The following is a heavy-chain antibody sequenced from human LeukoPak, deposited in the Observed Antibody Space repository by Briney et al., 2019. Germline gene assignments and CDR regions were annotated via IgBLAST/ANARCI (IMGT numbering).Heavy chain of an antibody. CDR3: ASLVRGVDY. Sequence: SVKVSCKASGFTFTSSAMQWVRQARGQRLEWIGWIVVGSGNTNYAQKFQGRVTITADKSTSTAYMELSSLRSEDTAVYYCASLVRGVDYWGQGTLVTVSS. V-gene: IGHV1-58*02. CDR1: GFTFTSSA. CDR2: IVVGSGNT. D-gene: IGHD3-10*01. J-gene: IGHJ4*02.